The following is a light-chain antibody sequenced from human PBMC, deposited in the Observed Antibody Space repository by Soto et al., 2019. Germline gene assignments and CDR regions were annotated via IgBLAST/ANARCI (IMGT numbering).Light chain of an antibody. V-gene: IGKV1-5*01. Sequence: DIPMTQSPSTLSSSIGDRSTIPFRANHSFKGRLAWYRQRPGHAPDLLIFDVSTLETGVPSRFSGTGSETEFTLTISGLQPDDFATYYCQQYNYYSTFGPGTTVEIK. CDR1: HSFKGR. CDR3: QQYNYYST. J-gene: IGKJ1*01. CDR2: DVS.